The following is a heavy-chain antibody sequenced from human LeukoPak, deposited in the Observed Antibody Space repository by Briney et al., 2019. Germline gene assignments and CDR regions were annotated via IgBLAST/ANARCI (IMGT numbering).Heavy chain of an antibody. CDR3: ARGRYGDYVWFDP. V-gene: IGHV4-31*03. D-gene: IGHD4-17*01. J-gene: IGHJ5*02. CDR2: IYYSGST. CDR1: GVSISSGGYY. Sequence: SQTLSLTCTVSGVSISSGGYYWSWIRQHPGKGLEWIGYIYYSGSTYYNPSLKSRVTISVDTSKNQFSLKLSSVTAADTAVYYCARGRYGDYVWFDPWGQGTLVTVSS.